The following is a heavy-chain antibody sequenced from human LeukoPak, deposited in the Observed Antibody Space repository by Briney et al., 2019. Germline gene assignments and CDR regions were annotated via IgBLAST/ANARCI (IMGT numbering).Heavy chain of an antibody. D-gene: IGHD3-10*01. V-gene: IGHV3-9*01. J-gene: IGHJ4*02. Sequence: PGGSLRLSCAASGFTFDDYAMHWVRQAPGKVLEWVSGISWNSGSIGYADSVKGRFTISRDNAKNSLYLQMNSLRAEDTALYYCAKDFYGSGSYFDYWGQGTLVTVSS. CDR3: AKDFYGSGSYFDY. CDR1: GFTFDDYA. CDR2: ISWNSGSI.